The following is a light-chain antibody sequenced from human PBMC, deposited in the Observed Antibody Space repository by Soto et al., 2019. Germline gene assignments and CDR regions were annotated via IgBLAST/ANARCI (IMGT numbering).Light chain of an antibody. J-gene: IGKJ4*01. CDR2: DAS. CDR1: QSVSRY. V-gene: IGKV3-11*01. CDR3: QQRNRTCPLT. Sequence: EVVLTQSPATLSLSPGERATLSCRASQSVSRYLAWYQQQPGQAPRLLIYDASTRATGIPARFSGSGSGTDFTLTISSLEPEDFAIYYCQQRNRTCPLTLGGGTKADIK.